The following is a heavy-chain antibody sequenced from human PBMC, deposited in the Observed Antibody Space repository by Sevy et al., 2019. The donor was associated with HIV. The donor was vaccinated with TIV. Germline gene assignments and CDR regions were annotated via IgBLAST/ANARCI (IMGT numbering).Heavy chain of an antibody. Sequence: GGSLRLSCAASGFTFSSYSMNWVRQAPGKGLEWVSSISSSSSYIYYADSVKGRFTISRDNAKNSLYLQMNSLRAEDTAVYYCASFAEQQPQGAFDIWGQGTMVTVSS. D-gene: IGHD6-13*01. CDR2: ISSSSSYI. V-gene: IGHV3-21*01. CDR3: ASFAEQQPQGAFDI. J-gene: IGHJ3*02. CDR1: GFTFSSYS.